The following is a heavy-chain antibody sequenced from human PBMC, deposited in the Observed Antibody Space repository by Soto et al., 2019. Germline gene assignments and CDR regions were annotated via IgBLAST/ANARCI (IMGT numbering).Heavy chain of an antibody. V-gene: IGHV1-18*01. CDR3: ARVHASLAFDD. CDR2: ISTYNGNT. J-gene: IGHJ4*02. D-gene: IGHD2-2*01. Sequence: ASVKVSCKASGYTFTSYGISWVRQAPGQGLEWMGWISTYNGNTNYVKKFQGRLSMTTDTSTSTAYMELRGLTSDDTAVYYCARVHASLAFDDWGQGTLVTVSS. CDR1: GYTFTSYG.